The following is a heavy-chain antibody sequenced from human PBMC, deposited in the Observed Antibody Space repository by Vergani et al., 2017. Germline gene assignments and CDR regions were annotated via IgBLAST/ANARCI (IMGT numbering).Heavy chain of an antibody. CDR1: GFTSSYYG. CDR2: ISYDGTQK. CDR3: ATESCGTPGCQIGYFRE. J-gene: IGHJ1*01. Sequence: QVHLVESGGGVVQPGRSLRLSCVVSGFTSSYYGMHWVRQAPGKGLEWVAFISYDGTQKYYADSVKGRFTISRDNSKSTLYLQMNSLRTEDTAVYYCATESCGTPGCQIGYFREWGQGTLVTVSS. D-gene: IGHD1-1*01. V-gene: IGHV3-30*03.